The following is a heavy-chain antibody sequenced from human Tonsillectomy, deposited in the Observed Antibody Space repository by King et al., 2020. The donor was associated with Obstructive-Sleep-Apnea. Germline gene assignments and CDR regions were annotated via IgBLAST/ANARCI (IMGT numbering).Heavy chain of an antibody. CDR3: AGDGGNPSIYNNGWYVTDY. CDR1: GFTFRSYG. J-gene: IGHJ4*02. Sequence: VQLVESGGGVVQPGRSLRLSCAASGFTFRSYGMHWVRQAPGKGLEWVAVIWYDGSNKYYADSVKGRFTISRDNSKNTLYLQMNSLRAEDTAVYYCAGDGGNPSIYNNGWYVTDYWGQGTLVIVSS. V-gene: IGHV3-33*01. D-gene: IGHD6-19*01. CDR2: IWYDGSNK.